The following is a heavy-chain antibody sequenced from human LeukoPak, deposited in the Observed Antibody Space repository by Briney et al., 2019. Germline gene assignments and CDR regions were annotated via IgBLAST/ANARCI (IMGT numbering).Heavy chain of an antibody. J-gene: IGHJ5*02. CDR2: VSGSGGHT. CDR1: GFTFSSYA. V-gene: IGHV3-23*01. Sequence: GGSLRLSCAASGFTFSSYAMSWVRQAPGKGLEWVSAVSGSGGHTYYADYVKGRFTISRDNAKNSLYLQMNSLRAEDTAVYYCAGWDIVVVPAARAQFGWFDPWGQGTLVTVSS. D-gene: IGHD2-2*01. CDR3: AGWDIVVVPAARAQFGWFDP.